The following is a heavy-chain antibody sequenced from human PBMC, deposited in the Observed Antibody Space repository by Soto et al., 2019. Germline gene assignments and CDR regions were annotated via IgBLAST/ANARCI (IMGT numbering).Heavy chain of an antibody. Sequence: GGSLRLSCAASGFTFSSYAMHWVRQAPGKGLEWVAVISYDGSNKYYADSVKGRFTISRDNSKNTLYLQMNSLRAEDTAVYYCARVSGSYYGSGSPFQHWGQGTLVTVSS. J-gene: IGHJ1*01. V-gene: IGHV3-30-3*01. CDR1: GFTFSSYA. CDR2: ISYDGSNK. CDR3: ARVSGSYYGSGSPFQH. D-gene: IGHD3-10*01.